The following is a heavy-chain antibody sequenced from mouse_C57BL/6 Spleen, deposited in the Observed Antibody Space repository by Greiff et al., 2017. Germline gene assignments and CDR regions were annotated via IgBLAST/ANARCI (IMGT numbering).Heavy chain of an antibody. D-gene: IGHD1-1*01. J-gene: IGHJ1*03. CDR3: ARTDYGSSSYWYCDV. Sequence: VQLQQSGAELARPGASVKMSCKASGYTFTSYTMHWVKQRPGQGLEWIGYINPSSGYTKYNQKFKDKATLTADKSSSTAYMQLSSLTSEDSAVYYCARTDYGSSSYWYCDVWGTGTTVTVSS. V-gene: IGHV1-4*01. CDR2: INPSSGYT. CDR1: GYTFTSYT.